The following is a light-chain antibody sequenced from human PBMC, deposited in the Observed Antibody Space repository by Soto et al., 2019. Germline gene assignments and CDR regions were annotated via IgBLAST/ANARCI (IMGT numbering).Light chain of an antibody. CDR2: AAS. Sequence: IQMTQSPSSLSASVGDRVTITCRARQSISSSLNLYQQKPGKAPKCLIYAASSLQSGVPSRFSGSGSGTDFTLTIRSLQTEDFATDYCQQRYSTPWTFGQRTPVQIK. CDR1: QSISSS. V-gene: IGKV1-39*01. J-gene: IGKJ1*01. CDR3: QQRYSTPWT.